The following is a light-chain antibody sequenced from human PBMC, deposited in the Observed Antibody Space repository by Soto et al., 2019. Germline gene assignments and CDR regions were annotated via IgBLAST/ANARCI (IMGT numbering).Light chain of an antibody. CDR3: QQYGSSPT. CDR1: QSLSTSY. CDR2: AAS. J-gene: IGKJ5*01. V-gene: IGKV3-20*01. Sequence: EIVLTQSPGTLSLFPGERATLSCRASQSLSTSYLAWYRLKPGQAPRLLIYAASSRASGIPDRFSGSESGTDFTLTISRLEPEYFAVYYCQQYGSSPTFGQGTRLEIK.